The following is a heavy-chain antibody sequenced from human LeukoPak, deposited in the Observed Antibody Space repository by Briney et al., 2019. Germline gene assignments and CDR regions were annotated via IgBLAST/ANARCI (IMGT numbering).Heavy chain of an antibody. J-gene: IGHJ4*02. Sequence: PGRSLRLSCAASGFTFSSYGMHWVRQAPGKGLEWVAVIWYDGSNKYYADSVKGRFTISRDNSKNTLYLQMNSLRAEDTAVYYCARSASIAALPNYWGQGTLVTVSS. CDR1: GFTFSSYG. CDR3: ARSASIAALPNY. D-gene: IGHD6-6*01. V-gene: IGHV3-33*01. CDR2: IWYDGSNK.